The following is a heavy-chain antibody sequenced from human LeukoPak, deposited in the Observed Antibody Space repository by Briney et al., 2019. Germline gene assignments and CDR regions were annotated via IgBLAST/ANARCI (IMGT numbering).Heavy chain of an antibody. V-gene: IGHV1-2*02. CDR1: GYTFTGYY. CDR3: ARAFPRHSSINWFDP. D-gene: IGHD5-18*01. CDR2: INPNSGGT. Sequence: ASVKVSCKASGYTFTGYYIHWVRQAPGQGLEWMGWINPNSGGTNYAQKFQGRVTMTRDTSISTAYMELSRLRSDDTAVYYCARAFPRHSSINWFDPWGQGTLVTVSS. J-gene: IGHJ5*02.